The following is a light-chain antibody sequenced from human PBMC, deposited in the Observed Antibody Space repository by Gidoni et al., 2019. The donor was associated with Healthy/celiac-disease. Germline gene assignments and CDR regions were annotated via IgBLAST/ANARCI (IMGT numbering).Light chain of an antibody. J-gene: IGKJ5*01. CDR2: AAS. Sequence: IQLTQSPSSLSASVVDRVTITCRASHSISSYLNWYQQKPGKAAKLLIYAASSLQSGVASRFSSSGAGTDVTIIISSRQPEDYATNYCQQSYSSTPITFGQGTRVEIK. CDR1: HSISSY. V-gene: IGKV1-39*01. CDR3: QQSYSSTPIT.